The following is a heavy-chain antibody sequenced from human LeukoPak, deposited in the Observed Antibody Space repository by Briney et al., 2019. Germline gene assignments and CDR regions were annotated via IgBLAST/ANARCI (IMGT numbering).Heavy chain of an antibody. Sequence: PSETLSLTCTVSGGSISSYYWSWIRQPPGKGLEWSGYIYTSGSTNYNPSLKSRVTISVDTSKNQFSLKLSSVTAADTAVYYCARQVVAAAGSTGWFDPWGQGTLVTVSS. CDR1: GGSISSYY. CDR2: IYTSGST. J-gene: IGHJ5*02. D-gene: IGHD6-13*01. CDR3: ARQVVAAAGSTGWFDP. V-gene: IGHV4-4*09.